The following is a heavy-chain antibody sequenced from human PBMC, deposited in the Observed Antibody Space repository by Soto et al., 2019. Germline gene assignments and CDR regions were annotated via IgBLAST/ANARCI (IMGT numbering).Heavy chain of an antibody. Sequence: EVQVVESGGGLVQPGGSLRLSCAASGFTFSSTSMNWVRQAAGKGLEWSSYISSSSSTIYADSVKGRFTIATENAKNALYLQISSLIDDVTAVYYSAIVIWSGQLTSDLWGKGTLVTVSS. J-gene: IGHJ5*02. CDR1: GFTFSSTS. V-gene: IGHV3-48*02. D-gene: IGHD3-3*01. CDR3: AIVIWSGQLTSDL. CDR2: ISSSSSTI.